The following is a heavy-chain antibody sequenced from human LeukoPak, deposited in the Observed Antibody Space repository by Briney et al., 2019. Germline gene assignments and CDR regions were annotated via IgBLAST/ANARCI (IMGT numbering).Heavy chain of an antibody. CDR1: GGSFSGYY. Sequence: SETLSPTCAVYGGSFSGYYWSWIRQPPGKGLEWIGEINHSGSTNYNPSLKSRVTISVDTSKNQFSLKLSSVTAADTAVYYCARVTPTAIVVVTRTFDPWGQGTLVTVSS. CDR2: INHSGST. J-gene: IGHJ5*02. D-gene: IGHD2-21*02. CDR3: ARVTPTAIVVVTRTFDP. V-gene: IGHV4-34*01.